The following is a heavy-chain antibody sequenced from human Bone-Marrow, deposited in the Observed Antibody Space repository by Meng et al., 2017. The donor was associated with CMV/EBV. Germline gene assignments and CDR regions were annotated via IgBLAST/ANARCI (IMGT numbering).Heavy chain of an antibody. CDR3: ARDPHYLGYFDY. V-gene: IGHV3-21*01. Sequence: GESLKISCAASGFTFSSYSMNWVRQAPGKGLEWVSSISSSSSYIYYADSVKGRFTISRDNSKNTLYLQMNSLRAEDTAVYYCARDPHYLGYFDYWGQGTLVTVSS. CDR1: GFTFSSYS. J-gene: IGHJ4*02. D-gene: IGHD3-10*01. CDR2: ISSSSSYI.